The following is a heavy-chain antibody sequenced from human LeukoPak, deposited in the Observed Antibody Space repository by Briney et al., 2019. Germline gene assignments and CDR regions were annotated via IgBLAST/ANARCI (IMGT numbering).Heavy chain of an antibody. D-gene: IGHD3-9*01. J-gene: IGHJ4*02. Sequence: GGSLRLSCAASGFTFSSYAMSWVRQAPGKGLEWVSAISGSGGSTYYADSVKGRFTISRDNSKNSLYLQMNSLRTEDTALYYCAKVPYDILTMPEFDYWGQGTLVTVSS. CDR2: ISGSGGST. CDR3: AKVPYDILTMPEFDY. CDR1: GFTFSSYA. V-gene: IGHV3-23*01.